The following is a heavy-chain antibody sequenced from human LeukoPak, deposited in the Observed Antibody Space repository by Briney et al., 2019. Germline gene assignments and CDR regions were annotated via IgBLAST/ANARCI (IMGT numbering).Heavy chain of an antibody. Sequence: GGSLRLSCAASGFTFSSFWMHWVRQAPGKGLVWVSRISSDGSFTTYADSVKGRFTISRDNAKNTLYLQMNSLRAEDTAVYYCARGRGTTDKDYWGQGTLVTVSS. CDR2: ISSDGSFT. CDR3: ARGRGTTDKDY. D-gene: IGHD1-7*01. J-gene: IGHJ4*02. CDR1: GFTFSSFW. V-gene: IGHV3-74*01.